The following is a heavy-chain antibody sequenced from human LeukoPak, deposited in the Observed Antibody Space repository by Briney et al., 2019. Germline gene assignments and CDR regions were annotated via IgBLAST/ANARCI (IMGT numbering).Heavy chain of an antibody. V-gene: IGHV3-9*01. CDR3: AKEKDLWFGELKESVFDY. Sequence: GGSLRLSCAASGFTFSSYAMHWVRQAPGKGLEWVAGISWNSGSIGYADSVKGRFTISRDNAKNSLYLQMNSLRAEDTALYYCAKEKDLWFGELKESVFDYWGQGTLVTVSS. CDR2: ISWNSGSI. CDR1: GFTFSSYA. D-gene: IGHD3-10*01. J-gene: IGHJ4*02.